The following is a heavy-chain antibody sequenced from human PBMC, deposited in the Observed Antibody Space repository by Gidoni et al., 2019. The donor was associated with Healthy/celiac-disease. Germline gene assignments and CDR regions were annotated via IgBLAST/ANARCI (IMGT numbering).Heavy chain of an antibody. CDR2: IYYSGST. V-gene: IGHV4-31*03. CDR1: GGSISSGGYY. Sequence: QVQLQESGPGLVKPSQTLSLTCTVSGGSISSGGYYWSWIRQHPGKGLEWIGYIYYSGSTYYNPSLKSRVTISVDTSKNQFSLKLSSVTAADTAVYYCARERLGIAAAVVDYWGQGTLVTVSS. J-gene: IGHJ4*02. CDR3: ARERLGIAAAVVDY. D-gene: IGHD6-13*01.